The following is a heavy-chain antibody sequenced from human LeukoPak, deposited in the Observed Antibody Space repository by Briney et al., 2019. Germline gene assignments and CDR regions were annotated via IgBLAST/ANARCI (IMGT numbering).Heavy chain of an antibody. V-gene: IGHV3-7*01. D-gene: IGHD2-15*01. CDR1: GFTFTKYW. J-gene: IGHJ4*02. CDR3: ARDEKDRPPWY. CDR2: VNENGSEK. Sequence: PGGSLRLSCAASGFTFTKYWMSWVRQAPGKGLEWVANVNENGSEKKFLDSVKGRFTISRDNSRNFIYLQLNSLRAEDTAIYYCARDEKDRPPWYWGQGTLVTVSS.